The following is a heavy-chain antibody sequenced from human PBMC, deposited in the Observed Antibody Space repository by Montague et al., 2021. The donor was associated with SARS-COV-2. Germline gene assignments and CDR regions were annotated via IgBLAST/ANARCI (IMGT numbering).Heavy chain of an antibody. CDR3: ARESNWCYGSSFDY. CDR1: GFTFSSYS. Sequence: SLRLSCAASGFTFSSYSMNWVRQAPGKGLEWVSSINNSSSYIYYADSVKGRFTISRDNAKNSLYLQMNSLRAEDTAVYYCARESNWCYGSSFDYWGQGTLVTVSS. J-gene: IGHJ4*02. CDR2: INNSSSYI. D-gene: IGHD4/OR15-4a*01. V-gene: IGHV3-21*01.